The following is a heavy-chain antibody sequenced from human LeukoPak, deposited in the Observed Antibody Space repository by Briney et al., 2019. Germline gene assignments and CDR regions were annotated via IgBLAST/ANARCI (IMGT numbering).Heavy chain of an antibody. D-gene: IGHD3-10*01. V-gene: IGHV3-23*01. CDR1: GFTFSSYW. CDR2: ISASGDKT. J-gene: IGHJ4*02. CDR3: AKDGMNYGLGTSFDN. Sequence: GGSLRLSCAASGFTFSSYWMSWVRQAPGKGLEWVAAISASGDKTYYADSVKGRFIISRDNSKTTLFLQLNSLGAGDSAVFYCAKDGMNYGLGTSFDNWGQGTLVTVSS.